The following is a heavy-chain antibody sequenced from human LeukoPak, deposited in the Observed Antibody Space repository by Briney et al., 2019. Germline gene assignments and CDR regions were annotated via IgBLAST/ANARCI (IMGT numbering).Heavy chain of an antibody. J-gene: IGHJ4*02. CDR1: GFTFDDYG. D-gene: IGHD3-10*01. CDR2: IHGNGGST. Sequence: GGSLRLSCVGSGFTFDDYGMGWVRQAPGKGLEWVSGIHGNGGSTGSADSVKGRFSISRDNAKNSLYLQMNSLRAEDTALYYCAGHYGSRTYVDQWGKGTLATVAS. CDR3: AGHYGSRTYVDQ. V-gene: IGHV3-20*04.